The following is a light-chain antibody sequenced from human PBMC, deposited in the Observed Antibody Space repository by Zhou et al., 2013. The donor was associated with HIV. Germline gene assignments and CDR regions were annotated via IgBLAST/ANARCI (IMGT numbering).Light chain of an antibody. J-gene: IGLJ2*01. Sequence: QSVLTQSPSVSGAPGQRVTISCTGSSSNIGAGYDVHWYQQRPGTAPKLLIYANSNRPSGVPDRFSGSKSVTSASLAIAGLQADDEADYYCQSYDSSLSGSVFGGGTTLTVL. CDR2: ANS. V-gene: IGLV1-40*01. CDR3: QSYDSSLSGSV. CDR1: SSNIGAGYD.